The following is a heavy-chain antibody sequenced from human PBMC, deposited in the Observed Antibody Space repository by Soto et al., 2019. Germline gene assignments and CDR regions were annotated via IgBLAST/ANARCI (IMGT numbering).Heavy chain of an antibody. CDR1: GFTFSSSS. D-gene: IGHD3-10*01. CDR2: IAVGSGDK. CDR3: AARSGFRFYYSEMDV. Sequence: SVKVSCKSSGFTFSSSSVRWVRQSRVQRLEWIGWIAVGSGDKKYEKRLQGRVKMNRDMSTDKAYMELRSLTFDEKGVYLCAARSGFRFYYSEMDVWGPGTTVTVSS. V-gene: IGHV1-58*01. J-gene: IGHJ6*02.